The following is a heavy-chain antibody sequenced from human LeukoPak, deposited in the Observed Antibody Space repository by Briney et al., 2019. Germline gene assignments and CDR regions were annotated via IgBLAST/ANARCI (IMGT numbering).Heavy chain of an antibody. CDR2: INSDGSST. Sequence: GGSLRLSCAASGFTFSSYWMHWVRHAPGKGLVWVSRINSDGSSTSYTDSVKGRFTISRDNAKNTLYLQMNSLRAEDTAVYYCARDPDDGSGYPHPYFDYWGQGTLVTVSS. D-gene: IGHD3-22*01. V-gene: IGHV3-74*01. J-gene: IGHJ4*02. CDR1: GFTFSSYW. CDR3: ARDPDDGSGYPHPYFDY.